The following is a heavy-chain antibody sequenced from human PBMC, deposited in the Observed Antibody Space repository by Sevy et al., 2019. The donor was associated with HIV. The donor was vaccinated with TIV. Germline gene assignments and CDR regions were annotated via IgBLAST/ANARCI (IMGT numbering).Heavy chain of an antibody. CDR1: GGSISSGGYY. CDR3: AREGGLKVVVNAFDI. CDR2: IYYGGST. J-gene: IGHJ3*02. V-gene: IGHV4-31*03. Sequence: SETLSLTCTVSGGSISSGGYYWSWIRQHPGKGLEWIGYIYYGGSTYYNPSLKSRVTISVDTSKNQFSLKLSSVTAADTAVYYCAREGGLKVVVNAFDIWGQGTMVTVSS. D-gene: IGHD2-2*01.